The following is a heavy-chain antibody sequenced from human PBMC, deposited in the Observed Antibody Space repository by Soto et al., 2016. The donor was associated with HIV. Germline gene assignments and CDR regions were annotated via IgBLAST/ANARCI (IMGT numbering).Heavy chain of an antibody. Sequence: QVQLVQSGAEVKKPGASVKVSCKASGYTFTGYYMHWVRQAPGQGLEWMGWINPNSGGTNYAQKFQGRVTMTRDTSISTAYMELSRLRSDDTAVYYCARDISGSGGSSPFDIWGQGTMVTVSS. D-gene: IGHD2-15*01. V-gene: IGHV1-2*02. J-gene: IGHJ3*02. CDR3: ARDISGSGGSSPFDI. CDR1: GYTFTGYY. CDR2: INPNSGGT.